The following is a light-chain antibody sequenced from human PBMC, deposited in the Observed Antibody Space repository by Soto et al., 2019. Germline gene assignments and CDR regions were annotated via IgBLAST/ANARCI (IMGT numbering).Light chain of an antibody. CDR1: QSVSSSY. Sequence: EIVLTQSPGTLSLSPGERATLSCRASQSVSSSYLAWYQQKPGQAPRLLIYGASSRATGIPDRFSGSGSGTDVTLTISGLEPEDFAVYYCQQYGSSPPALTFGGGTKVEIK. J-gene: IGKJ4*01. V-gene: IGKV3-20*01. CDR3: QQYGSSPPALT. CDR2: GAS.